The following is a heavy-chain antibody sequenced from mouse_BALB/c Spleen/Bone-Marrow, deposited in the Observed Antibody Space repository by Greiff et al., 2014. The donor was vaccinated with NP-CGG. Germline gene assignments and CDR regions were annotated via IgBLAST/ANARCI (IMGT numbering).Heavy chain of an antibody. CDR2: IWAGGST. D-gene: IGHD2-3*01. J-gene: IGHJ1*01. CDR3: ARVYLWYFDV. Sequence: QVHVKQSGPGLVAPSQSLSITCTVSGFSLTSYGVHWARQPPGKGLEWLGVIWAGGSTNYNSALMSRLSISKDNSKSQVFLKMNSLQTDDTAMYYCARVYLWYFDVWGAGTTVTVSS. CDR1: GFSLTSYG. V-gene: IGHV2-9*02.